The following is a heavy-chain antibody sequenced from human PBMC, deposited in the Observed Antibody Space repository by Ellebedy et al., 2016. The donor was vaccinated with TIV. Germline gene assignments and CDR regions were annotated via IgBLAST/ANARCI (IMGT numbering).Heavy chain of an antibody. CDR2: IKQDGSEK. CDR1: GFTFSSYA. J-gene: IGHJ3*02. Sequence: GGSLRLXXAASGFTFSSYAMHWVRQAPGKGLEWVANIKQDGSEKYYVDSVKGRFTISRDNAKNSLYLQMNSLRAEDTAVYYWARDCVMGRSWGDAFDIWGQGTMVTVSS. D-gene: IGHD3-16*01. V-gene: IGHV3-7*01. CDR3: ARDCVMGRSWGDAFDI.